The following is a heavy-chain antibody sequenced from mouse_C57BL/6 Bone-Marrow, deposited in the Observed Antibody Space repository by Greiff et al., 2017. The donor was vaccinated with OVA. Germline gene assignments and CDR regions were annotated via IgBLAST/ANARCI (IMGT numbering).Heavy chain of an antibody. J-gene: IGHJ1*03. V-gene: IGHV1-55*01. D-gene: IGHD2-1*01. CDR3: ARKDGNYFWYFDV. Sequence: VQLQQPGAELVKPGPSVKMSCKASGYTFTSYWITWVKQRPGQGLEWIGDIYPGSGSTNYNEKFKSKATLTVGTSSSTAYMQLSSLTSEDSAVYYCARKDGNYFWYFDVWGTGTTVTVSS. CDR2: IYPGSGST. CDR1: GYTFTSYW.